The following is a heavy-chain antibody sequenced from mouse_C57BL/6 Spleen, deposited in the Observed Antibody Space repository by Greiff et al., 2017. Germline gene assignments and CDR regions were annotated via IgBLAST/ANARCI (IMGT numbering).Heavy chain of an antibody. Sequence: QVQLQQPGAELVRPGSSVKLSCKASGYTFTSYWMHWVKQRPIQGLEWIGNIDPSDSETHYNQKFKGKSTLTVDKSSSTAYMQLSSLTSEDSAVYYCARTPLGRGAMDYWGQGTSVTVSS. J-gene: IGHJ4*01. D-gene: IGHD4-1*01. CDR3: ARTPLGRGAMDY. CDR1: GYTFTSYW. V-gene: IGHV1-52*01. CDR2: IDPSDSET.